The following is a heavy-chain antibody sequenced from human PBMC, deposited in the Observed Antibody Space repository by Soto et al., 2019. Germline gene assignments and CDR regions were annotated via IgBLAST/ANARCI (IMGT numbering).Heavy chain of an antibody. CDR1: GGIFSTYA. Sequence: QVQLVQSGAEVKKPGSSVKVSCKASGGIFSTYAISWLRRAPGQGLEWMGGIIPIFGTPNYAQRFQGRVTITADESTSTAYMELSRLRSEDTAVYYCARDRDDYGSGNYYNGIDFWGQGTLVTVSS. CDR3: ARDRDDYGSGNYYNGIDF. J-gene: IGHJ4*02. V-gene: IGHV1-69*01. D-gene: IGHD3-10*01. CDR2: IIPIFGTP.